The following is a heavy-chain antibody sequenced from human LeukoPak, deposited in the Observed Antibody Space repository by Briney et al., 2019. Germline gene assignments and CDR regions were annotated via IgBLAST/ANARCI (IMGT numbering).Heavy chain of an antibody. Sequence: GGSLRLSCAASGFTFSSYEMNWVRQAPGKGLEWVSYISSSGSTIYYADSVKGRFTISRDNAKNSLYLQMNSLRAEDTAVYYCARIPLRYFGGPLHRYIDVWGKGTTVTISS. V-gene: IGHV3-48*03. D-gene: IGHD3-9*01. CDR2: ISSSGSTI. J-gene: IGHJ6*03. CDR3: ARIPLRYFGGPLHRYIDV. CDR1: GFTFSSYE.